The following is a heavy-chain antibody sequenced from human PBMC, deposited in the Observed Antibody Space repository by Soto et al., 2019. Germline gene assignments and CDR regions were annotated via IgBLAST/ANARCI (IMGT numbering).Heavy chain of an antibody. CDR3: ARDKITGLFDY. V-gene: IGHV4-39*02. J-gene: IGHJ4*02. Sequence: SETLSLTCTVSGGSISSSSYYWGWIRQPPGKGLEWIGSIYYSGSTYYNPSLKSRVTISVDTSKNQFSLKLSSVTAADTAVYYCARDKITGLFDYWGQETLVTVSS. CDR1: GGSISSSSYY. CDR2: IYYSGST. D-gene: IGHD2-8*02.